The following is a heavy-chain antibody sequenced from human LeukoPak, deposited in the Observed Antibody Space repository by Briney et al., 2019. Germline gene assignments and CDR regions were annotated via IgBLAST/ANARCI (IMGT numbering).Heavy chain of an antibody. CDR2: ISSSSSYI. CDR1: GFTFSSYS. V-gene: IGHV3-21*01. Sequence: PGGSLRLSCAASGFTFSSYSMNWVRQAPGEGLEWVSSISSSSSYIYYADSVKGRFTISRDNAKNSLYLQMNSLRAEDTAVYYCARDQLLWFGELLGNFDYWGQGTLVTVSS. J-gene: IGHJ4*02. D-gene: IGHD3-10*01. CDR3: ARDQLLWFGELLGNFDY.